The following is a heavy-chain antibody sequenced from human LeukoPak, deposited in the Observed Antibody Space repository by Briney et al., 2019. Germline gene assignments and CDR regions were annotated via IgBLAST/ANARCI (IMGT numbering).Heavy chain of an antibody. CDR2: ISSSSSYI. V-gene: IGHV3-21*01. CDR3: ARDGCSSTSCLIDY. J-gene: IGHJ4*02. Sequence: GGSLRHSCAASGFTFSSYAMSWVRQAPGKGLEWVSSISSSSSYIYYADSVKGRFTISRDNAKNSLYLQMNSLRAEDTAVYYCARDGCSSTSCLIDYWGQGTLVTVSS. CDR1: GFTFSSYA. D-gene: IGHD2-2*01.